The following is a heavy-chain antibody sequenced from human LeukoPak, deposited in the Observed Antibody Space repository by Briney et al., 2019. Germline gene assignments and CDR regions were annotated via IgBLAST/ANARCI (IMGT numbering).Heavy chain of an antibody. CDR1: GGTFSSYA. D-gene: IGHD3-10*01. Sequence: GSSVKVSCKASGGTFSSYAISWVRQAPGQGLEWMGGIIPIFGTANYAQKFQGRVTITADESTSTAYMELSSLRSEDTAVYYCARTYGSGSYYYYYYMDVWGKGTTVTISS. CDR3: ARTYGSGSYYYYYYMDV. J-gene: IGHJ6*03. CDR2: IIPIFGTA. V-gene: IGHV1-69*01.